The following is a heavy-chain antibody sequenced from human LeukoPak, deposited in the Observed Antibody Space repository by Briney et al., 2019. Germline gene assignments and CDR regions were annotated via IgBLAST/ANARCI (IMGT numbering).Heavy chain of an antibody. J-gene: IGHJ6*02. CDR2: IYYSGST. V-gene: IGHV4-39*07. CDR1: GSYY. Sequence: PSETLSLTCTVSGSYYWGWIRQPPGKGLEWIGSIYYSGSTNYNPSLKSRVTISVDTSKNQFSLKLSSVTAADTAVYYCARVYGSGSYYYYGMDVWGQGTTVTVSS. CDR3: ARVYGSGSYYYYGMDV. D-gene: IGHD3-10*01.